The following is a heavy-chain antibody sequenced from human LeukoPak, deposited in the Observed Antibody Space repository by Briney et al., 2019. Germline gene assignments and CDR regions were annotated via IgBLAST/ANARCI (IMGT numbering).Heavy chain of an antibody. V-gene: IGHV4-39*07. J-gene: IGHJ6*03. CDR1: GGSISSSSYY. CDR2: IYYSGST. D-gene: IGHD5-18*01. CDR3: ARLDTGMNPWYYYYMDV. Sequence: SETLSLTCTVSGGSISSSSYYWGWIRQPPGKGLEWIGSIYYSGSTYYNPSLKSRVTISVDTSKNQFSLKLSSVTAADTAIYYCARLDTGMNPWYYYYMDVWGKGTTVTVSS.